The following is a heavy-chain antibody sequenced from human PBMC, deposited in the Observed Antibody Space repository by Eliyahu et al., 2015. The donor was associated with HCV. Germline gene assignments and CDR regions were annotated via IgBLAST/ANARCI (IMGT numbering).Heavy chain of an antibody. CDR1: GITFNNAW. CDR2: IKTKADGGTT. D-gene: IGHD5-24*01. J-gene: IGHJ2*01. V-gene: IGHV3-15*01. Sequence: EVQLVESGGGLVNPGGSLRLXCAASGITFNNAWXSWVRQAPGKGLEWVGRIKTKADGGTTDYAAPVQGRFTISRDDSKNTLFLQMNSLKTEDTAVYFCTTDQGPGWLDSYWYFDLWGRGTLVTVSS. CDR3: TTDQGPGWLDSYWYFDL.